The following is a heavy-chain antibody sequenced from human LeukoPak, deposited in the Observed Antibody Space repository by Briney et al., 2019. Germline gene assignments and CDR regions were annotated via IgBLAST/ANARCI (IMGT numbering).Heavy chain of an antibody. Sequence: PSQTLSLTCTVSGGSISSGSHYWSWIRQPAGKGLEWIGRIYGSGNTNYNPSLKSRVTISLDTSKNQFSLNLSSVTAADTAVYYCAGEVGGSWFDPWGLGTLVTVSS. CDR3: AGEVGGSWFDP. J-gene: IGHJ5*02. CDR1: GGSISSGSHY. CDR2: IYGSGNT. V-gene: IGHV4-61*02. D-gene: IGHD1-26*01.